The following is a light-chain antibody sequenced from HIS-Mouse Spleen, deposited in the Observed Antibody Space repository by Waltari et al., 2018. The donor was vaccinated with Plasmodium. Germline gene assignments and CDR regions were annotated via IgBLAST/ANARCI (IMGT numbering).Light chain of an antibody. J-gene: IGKJ4*01. CDR2: AAS. CDR1: QGISSY. V-gene: IGKV1-8*01. CDR3: QQYYSYPLT. Sequence: AIRMTQSPSSFSASTGDRVAITCLASQGISSYLAWSQQKPGKAPKLLIYAASTLQSGVPSRFSGSGSGTDFTLTISCLQSEDFATYYCQQYYSYPLTFGGGTKVEIK.